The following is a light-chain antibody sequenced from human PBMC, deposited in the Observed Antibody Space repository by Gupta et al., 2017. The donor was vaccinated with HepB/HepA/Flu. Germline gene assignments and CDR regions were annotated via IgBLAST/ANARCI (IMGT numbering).Light chain of an antibody. CDR2: WAS. J-gene: IGKJ1*01. Sequence: DIVITQSPYPLAVSLGERATINCKSSQSGFHIPNIMNYLAWYQQKPGQPPKLLIYWASNRESGDTDRFSGSVEGTDFTLTISSRQKEAGEAYYIQKYRTPWTFGQGTKVEIK. CDR1: QSGFHIPNIMNY. CDR3: IQKYRTPWT. V-gene: IGKV4-1*01.